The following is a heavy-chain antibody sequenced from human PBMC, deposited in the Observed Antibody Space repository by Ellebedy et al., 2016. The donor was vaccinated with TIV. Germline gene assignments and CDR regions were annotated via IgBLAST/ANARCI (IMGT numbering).Heavy chain of an antibody. Sequence: AASVKVSCKASGGTFSSYAISWVRQAPGQGLEWMGRIIPILGIANYAQKFQGRVTITADKSTSTAYMELSSLRSEDTAVYYCARVGGYSYGYGSYYYDSSGVFDYWGQGTLVTVSS. CDR3: ARVGGYSYGYGSYYYDSSGVFDY. CDR2: IIPILGIA. J-gene: IGHJ4*02. V-gene: IGHV1-69*04. D-gene: IGHD3-22*01. CDR1: GGTFSSYA.